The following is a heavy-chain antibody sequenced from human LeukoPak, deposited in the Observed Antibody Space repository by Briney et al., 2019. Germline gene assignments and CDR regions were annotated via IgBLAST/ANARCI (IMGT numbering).Heavy chain of an antibody. CDR3: ARDTCGCGSGWHLYWYFDL. D-gene: IGHD6-19*01. Sequence: GGSLRFSCAASGFTFSDYAMHWVRQAPGKELEYVSAISNNGGSIHYANSVKGRFTISRDNSKNTLYLQMDSLRAEDMAVYYCARDTCGCGSGWHLYWYFDLWGRGTLVTVSS. V-gene: IGHV3-64*01. CDR2: ISNNGGSI. CDR1: GFTFSDYA. J-gene: IGHJ2*01.